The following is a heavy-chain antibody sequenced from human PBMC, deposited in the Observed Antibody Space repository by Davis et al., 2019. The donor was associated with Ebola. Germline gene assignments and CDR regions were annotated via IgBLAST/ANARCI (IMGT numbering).Heavy chain of an antibody. D-gene: IGHD5-24*01. J-gene: IGHJ6*02. CDR2: INPNSGGT. CDR3: ARCQRWLQPVGNAYYYYGMDV. CDR1: GYTFTGYY. Sequence: ASVKVSCKASGYTFTGYYMHWVRQAPGQGLEWMGWINPNSGGTNYAQKFQGRVTMTRDTSTSTVYMELSSLRSEDTAVYYCARCQRWLQPVGNAYYYYGMDVWGQGTTVTVSS. V-gene: IGHV1-2*02.